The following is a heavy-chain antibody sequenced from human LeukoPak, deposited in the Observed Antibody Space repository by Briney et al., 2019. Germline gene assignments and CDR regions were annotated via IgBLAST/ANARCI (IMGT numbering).Heavy chain of an antibody. CDR2: IIPIFGTA. D-gene: IGHD6-13*01. V-gene: IGHV1-69*13. J-gene: IGHJ6*04. CDR1: GGTFISYA. CDR3: ASLITRIKQQLVRDYYYGMDV. Sequence: GASVKVSCKASGGTFISYAISWVRQAPGKGLEWMGGIIPIFGTANYAQKFQGRVTITADESTSTAYMELSSLRSEDTAVYYCASLITRIKQQLVRDYYYGMDVWGKGTTVTVSS.